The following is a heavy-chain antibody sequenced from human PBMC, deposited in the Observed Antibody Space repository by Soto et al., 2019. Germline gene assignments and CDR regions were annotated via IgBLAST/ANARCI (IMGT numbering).Heavy chain of an antibody. CDR3: ARGHPGYDFWSGSPASNPPGKEYYYYYYMDV. D-gene: IGHD3-3*01. V-gene: IGHV4-34*01. Sequence: SETLSLTCAVYGGSFSGYYWSWIRQPPGKGLEWIGEINHSGSTNYNPSLKSRVTISVDTSKNQFSLKLSSVTAADTAVYYRARGHPGYDFWSGSPASNPPGKEYYYYYYMDVWGKGTTVTV. CDR1: GGSFSGYY. J-gene: IGHJ6*03. CDR2: INHSGST.